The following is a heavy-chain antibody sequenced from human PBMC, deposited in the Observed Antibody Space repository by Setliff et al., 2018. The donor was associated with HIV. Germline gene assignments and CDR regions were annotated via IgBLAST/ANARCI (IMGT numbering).Heavy chain of an antibody. V-gene: IGHV1-46*01. Sequence: ASVKVSCKAPGDTFTTYFMHWVRQAPGQGREWMGIINLSSGATTYAQRFQGRVTMTSDTSTSTVYMELSSLTSEDTAVYYCARDRSSGWSFYYGMDVWGQGTTVTVS. D-gene: IGHD6-19*01. CDR3: ARDRSSGWSFYYGMDV. J-gene: IGHJ6*02. CDR1: GDTFTTYF. CDR2: INLSSGAT.